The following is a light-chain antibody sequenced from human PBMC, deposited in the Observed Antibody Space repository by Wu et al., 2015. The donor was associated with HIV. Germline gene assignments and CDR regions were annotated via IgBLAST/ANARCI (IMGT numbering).Light chain of an antibody. V-gene: IGKV3-20*01. CDR2: GAS. CDR3: QQYGNSPLT. CDR1: PSVSNN. J-gene: IGKJ4*01. Sequence: ETVMTQSPATLSVSPGERATLSCRASPSVSNNLAWYQQKPGQAPRLLIYGASSRATGIPDRFSGSGSGTDFTLTISRLEPEDFAVYYCQQYGNSPLTFGGGTKVEIK.